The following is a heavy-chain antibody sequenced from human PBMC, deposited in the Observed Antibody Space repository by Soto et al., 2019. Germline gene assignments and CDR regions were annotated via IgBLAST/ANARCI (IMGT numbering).Heavy chain of an antibody. CDR3: ARGGWKLFDY. Sequence: SETRSLTCTVSGGSISSYYWSWIRQPPGKGLEWIGYIYYSGSTNYNPSLKSRVTISVDTSKNQFSLKLSPVTAADTAVYYCARGGWKLFDYWGQGTLVTVSS. D-gene: IGHD6-19*01. CDR2: IYYSGST. J-gene: IGHJ4*02. V-gene: IGHV4-59*01. CDR1: GGSISSYY.